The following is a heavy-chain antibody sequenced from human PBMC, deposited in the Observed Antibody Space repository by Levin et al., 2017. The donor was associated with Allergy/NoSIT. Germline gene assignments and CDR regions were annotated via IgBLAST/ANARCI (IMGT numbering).Heavy chain of an antibody. Sequence: PGGSLRLSCAASGFTFSSYAMHWVRQAPGKGLEWVAVISYDGSNKYYADSVKGRFTISRDNSKNTLYLQMNSLRAEDTAVYYCARDLPSTKPAYSSSWGCFDYWGQGTLVTVSS. D-gene: IGHD6-13*01. CDR2: ISYDGSNK. CDR3: ARDLPSTKPAYSSSWGCFDY. V-gene: IGHV3-30-3*01. J-gene: IGHJ4*02. CDR1: GFTFSSYA.